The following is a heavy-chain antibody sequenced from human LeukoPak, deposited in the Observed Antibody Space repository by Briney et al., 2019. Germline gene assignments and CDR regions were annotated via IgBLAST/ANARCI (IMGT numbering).Heavy chain of an antibody. V-gene: IGHV3-11*06. CDR1: GFTFSDYY. CDR2: ISGSSRDT. Sequence: PGGSLRLSCAASGFTFSDYYMYWFRQAPGKGLEWLSYISGSSRDTSYADSVKGRFTISRDNAKKSLYLQMNSLRAEDTAVYYCARDRGVTLTLLWGQGTLVSVSS. CDR3: ARDRGVTLTLL. J-gene: IGHJ4*02. D-gene: IGHD3-10*01.